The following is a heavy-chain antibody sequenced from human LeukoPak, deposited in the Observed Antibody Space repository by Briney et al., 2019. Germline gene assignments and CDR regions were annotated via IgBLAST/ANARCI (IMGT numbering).Heavy chain of an antibody. Sequence: PGGSLRLSCAASGFTFSSYSMNWVRQAPGKGLEWVSSISSSSSYIYYADSVKGRFTISRDNAKNSLYLQMNSLRAEDTAVYYCARDKGHIVVVVAAIDAFDIWGQGTVVTVSS. D-gene: IGHD2-15*01. CDR2: ISSSSSYI. J-gene: IGHJ3*02. CDR1: GFTFSSYS. CDR3: ARDKGHIVVVVAAIDAFDI. V-gene: IGHV3-21*01.